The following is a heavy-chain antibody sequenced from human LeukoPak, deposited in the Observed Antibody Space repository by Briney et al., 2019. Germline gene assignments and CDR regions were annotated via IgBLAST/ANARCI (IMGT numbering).Heavy chain of an antibody. CDR3: ARVRGSGSLLWFGELEENDAFDI. D-gene: IGHD3-10*01. Sequence: PGGSLRLSCAASGFTFSSYGMHWVRQAPGKGLEWVAFIRYDGSNKYYADSVKGRFTISRDNSKNTLYLQMNSLRAEDTAVYYCARVRGSGSLLWFGELEENDAFDIWGQGTMVTVSS. CDR2: IRYDGSNK. V-gene: IGHV3-30*02. J-gene: IGHJ3*02. CDR1: GFTFSSYG.